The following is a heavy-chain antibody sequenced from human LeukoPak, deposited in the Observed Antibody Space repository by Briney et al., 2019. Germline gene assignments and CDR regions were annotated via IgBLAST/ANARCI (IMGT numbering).Heavy chain of an antibody. D-gene: IGHD3-3*01. V-gene: IGHV4-39*01. CDR1: GGSISGSSYY. CDR3: ARTYYDFWSGYVSAGYFDY. J-gene: IGHJ4*02. CDR2: IYYSGST. Sequence: SETLSLTCTVSGGSISGSSYYWGWIRQPPGKGLEWIGSIYYSGSTYYNPSLKSRVTISVDTSKNQFSLKLNSVTATDTAVYYCARTYYDFWSGYVSAGYFDYWGQGTLATVSS.